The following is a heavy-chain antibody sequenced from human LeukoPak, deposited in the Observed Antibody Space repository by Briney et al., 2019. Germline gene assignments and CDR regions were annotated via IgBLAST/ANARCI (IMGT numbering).Heavy chain of an antibody. CDR2: IYYSGST. D-gene: IGHD3-3*01. J-gene: IGHJ5*02. Sequence: SETLSLTCTVSGGSISSYYWSWIRQPPGKGLEWIGYIYYSGSTNYNPSLKSRVTISVDTSKNQFSLELSSVTAADTAVYYCASQNYDFWSGSNWFDPWGQGTLVTVSS. CDR1: GGSISSYY. V-gene: IGHV4-59*01. CDR3: ASQNYDFWSGSNWFDP.